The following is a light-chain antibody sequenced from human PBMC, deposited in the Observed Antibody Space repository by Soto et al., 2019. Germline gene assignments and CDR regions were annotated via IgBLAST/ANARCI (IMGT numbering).Light chain of an antibody. V-gene: IGLV2-14*01. Sequence: SALTQPASVSGSPGQSITISCTGTSSDVCGYNSDSWYRQDPGKAPKLMIYDVTNRPSGVSNRFSGSKSGNTASLPISGLQTEDEADYYCSSFTSSITHVFGTGTKVTVL. CDR2: DVT. CDR1: SSDVCGYNS. CDR3: SSFTSSITHV. J-gene: IGLJ1*01.